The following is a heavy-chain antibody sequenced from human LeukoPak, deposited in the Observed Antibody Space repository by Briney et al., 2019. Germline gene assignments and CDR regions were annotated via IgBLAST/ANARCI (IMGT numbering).Heavy chain of an antibody. Sequence: GRSQRLSCAASGFALNNYAMHWVRQAPGKGLERVAVIWYDGSNEYYSDSVKGRFAISRDISKNTLYLQMNSLRAEDTAVYFCARDPGLRLDLWGQGTLLTVSS. CDR1: GFALNNYA. J-gene: IGHJ4*02. CDR3: ARDPGLRLDL. V-gene: IGHV3-33*01. CDR2: IWYDGSNE. D-gene: IGHD3-3*01.